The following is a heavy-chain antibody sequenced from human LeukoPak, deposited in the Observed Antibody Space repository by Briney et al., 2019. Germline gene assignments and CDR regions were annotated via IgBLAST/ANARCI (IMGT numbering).Heavy chain of an antibody. Sequence: SQTLSLTCAISGDSVYSNTAAWTWIRQSPSRGLEWLVRTYYRSKWYNDYAVSVKSRITINPDTSKNQFSLQLNSVTPEDTAVYYCARDLYYYGSGVGYYYYGMDVWGQGTTVTVSS. V-gene: IGHV6-1*01. CDR2: TYYRSKWYN. CDR1: GDSVYSNTAA. D-gene: IGHD3-10*01. CDR3: ARDLYYYGSGVGYYYYGMDV. J-gene: IGHJ6*02.